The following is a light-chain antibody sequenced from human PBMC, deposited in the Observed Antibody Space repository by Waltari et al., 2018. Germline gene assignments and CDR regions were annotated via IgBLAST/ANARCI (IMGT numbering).Light chain of an antibody. CDR3: SSYAGSNNPFV. V-gene: IGLV2-8*01. CDR1: SSDAGGYNY. CDR2: ESI. J-gene: IGLJ1*01. Sequence: QSALTQPPSASGSPGQSVTIPCTGTSSDAGGYNYVSWYQQHPGTAPKLMIYESIKRPSGVPDRFSGSKSGNTASLTVSGLQAEDEADYYCSSYAGSNNPFVFGSGTKVTVL.